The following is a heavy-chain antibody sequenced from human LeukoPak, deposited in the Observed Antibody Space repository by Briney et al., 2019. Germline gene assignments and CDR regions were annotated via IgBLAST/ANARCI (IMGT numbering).Heavy chain of an antibody. Sequence: ASVKVSCKASGGTFSSYAISWVRQAPGQGLEWMGRIIPIFGTANYAQKFQGRVTITTDESTSTAYMELSSLRSDDTAVYYCARDTYNSGWCSDYWGQGTLVTVSS. CDR2: IIPIFGTA. V-gene: IGHV1-69*05. CDR1: GGTFSSYA. CDR3: ARDTYNSGWCSDY. J-gene: IGHJ4*02. D-gene: IGHD6-19*01.